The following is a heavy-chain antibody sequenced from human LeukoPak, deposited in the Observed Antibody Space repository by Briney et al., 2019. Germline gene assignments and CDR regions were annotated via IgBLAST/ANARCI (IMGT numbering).Heavy chain of an antibody. CDR1: GFTFGSYG. Sequence: GGSLRLSCAASGFTFGSYGMHWVRQAPGKGLEWVAFIRYDGSKKDYTDSVKGRLTISRDNSKNTLYLQMNSLRTEDTAVYYCAKDRIPAALMAFDIWGQGTMVTVSS. CDR3: AKDRIPAALMAFDI. V-gene: IGHV3-30*02. CDR2: IRYDGSKK. D-gene: IGHD2-2*01. J-gene: IGHJ3*02.